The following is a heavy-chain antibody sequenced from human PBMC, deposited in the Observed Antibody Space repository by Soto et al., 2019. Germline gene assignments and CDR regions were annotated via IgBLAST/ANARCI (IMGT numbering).Heavy chain of an antibody. CDR3: AKGRGGSGSLTPRVDF. D-gene: IGHD3-10*01. CDR1: GFTFNNYA. V-gene: IGHV3-23*01. CDR2: ISGGGDTT. Sequence: EVQLLDSGGGLVQPGGSLRLSCAASGFTFNNYAMTWVRQAPGKGLEWVSAISGGGDTTSYADSVKGRFTVSRDGSKNTVYLQMSRLRAEDTALYYCAKGRGGSGSLTPRVDFWGQGTLVTVSS. J-gene: IGHJ4*02.